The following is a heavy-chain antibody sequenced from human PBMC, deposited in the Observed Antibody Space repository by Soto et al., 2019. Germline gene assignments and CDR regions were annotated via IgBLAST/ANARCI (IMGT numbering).Heavy chain of an antibody. CDR2: IYYSGST. V-gene: IGHV4-59*01. CDR3: ARSRTIQLWLDY. J-gene: IGHJ4*02. D-gene: IGHD5-18*01. Sequence: SETLSLTCTVSGGSISSYYWSWIRQPPGKGLEWIGYIYYSGSTNYNPSLKSRVTISVDTSKNQFSLKLSSVTAADTAVYYCARSRTIQLWLDYWGQGTLVTVSS. CDR1: GGSISSYY.